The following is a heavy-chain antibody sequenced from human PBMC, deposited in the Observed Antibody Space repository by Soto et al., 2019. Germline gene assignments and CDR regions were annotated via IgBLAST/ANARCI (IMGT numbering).Heavy chain of an antibody. J-gene: IGHJ6*02. D-gene: IGHD6-19*01. Sequence: VGSLRLSCAASGFTFSSYAMHWVRQAPGKGLEWVAVISYDGSNKYYADSVKGRFTISRDNSKNTLYLQMNSLRAEDTAVYYCAGTRDTSSGPPYYYYGMDVWGQGTTVTVSS. V-gene: IGHV3-30-3*01. CDR2: ISYDGSNK. CDR3: AGTRDTSSGPPYYYYGMDV. CDR1: GFTFSSYA.